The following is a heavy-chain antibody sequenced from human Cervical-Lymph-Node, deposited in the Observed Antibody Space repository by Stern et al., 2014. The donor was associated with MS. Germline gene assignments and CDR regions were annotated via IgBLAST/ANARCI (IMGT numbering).Heavy chain of an antibody. Sequence: VQLVESGSELKKPGASGKVSCTGHGYSFTSYGMNWVRQAPGQGLEWMARINTNTGNPTYAQDFTGRFVFSLDTSVSTAYLEITSLKAEDTAVYYCLSDYNWGQGTLVTVSS. V-gene: IGHV7-4-1*02. CDR3: LSDYN. CDR2: INTNTGNP. CDR1: GYSFTSYG. J-gene: IGHJ4*02. D-gene: IGHD5-24*01.